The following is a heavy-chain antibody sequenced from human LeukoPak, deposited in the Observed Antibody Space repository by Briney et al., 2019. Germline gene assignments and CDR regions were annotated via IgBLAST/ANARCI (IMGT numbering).Heavy chain of an antibody. CDR3: ARSLAVDGTRAY. CDR2: MNPLSGNT. Sequence: GASVKVSCKASGYSFVTSDINWVRQAAGQGLEWMGWMNPLSGNTGYAQKFQGRVTMTRSTSTGTAYMELSSLRYEDTAVHYCARSLAVDGTRAYWGQGTLVTVSS. V-gene: IGHV1-8*01. D-gene: IGHD6-19*01. J-gene: IGHJ4*02. CDR1: GYSFVTSD.